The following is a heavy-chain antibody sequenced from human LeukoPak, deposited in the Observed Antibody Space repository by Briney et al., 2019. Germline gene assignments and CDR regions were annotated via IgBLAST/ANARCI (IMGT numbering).Heavy chain of an antibody. CDR3: ARSAILDHGDYVRYYYGMDV. V-gene: IGHV3-30-3*01. CDR2: ISYDGSNK. CDR1: GFTFSSYA. Sequence: PGRSLRLSCAASGFTFSSYAMHWVRQAPGKGLKWVAVISYDGSNKYYADSVKGRFTISRDNSKNTLYLQMNSLRAEDTAVYYCARSAILDHGDYVRYYYGMDVWGQGTTVTVSS. J-gene: IGHJ6*02. D-gene: IGHD4-17*01.